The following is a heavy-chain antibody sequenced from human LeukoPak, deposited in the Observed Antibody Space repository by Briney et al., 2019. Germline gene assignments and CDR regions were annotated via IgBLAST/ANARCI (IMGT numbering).Heavy chain of an antibody. V-gene: IGHV1-69*05. CDR2: IIPIFGTA. J-gene: IGHJ6*03. Sequence: SVKVSYKASGGTFSSYAISWVRQAPGQGLEWMGGIIPIFGTANYAQKFQGRVTITTDESTSTAYMELSSLRSEDTAVYYCASSRGVLYYYYYMDVWGKGTTVTVSS. CDR1: GGTFSSYA. CDR3: ASSRGVLYYYYYMDV. D-gene: IGHD1-1*01.